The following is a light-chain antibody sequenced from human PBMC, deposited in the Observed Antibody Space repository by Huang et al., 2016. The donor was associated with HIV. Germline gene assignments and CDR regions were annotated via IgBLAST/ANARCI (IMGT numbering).Light chain of an antibody. CDR1: QSISTD. V-gene: IGKV1-39*01. CDR3: QQSYSSPLT. Sequence: DIQMTQSPSSLSASVGDRVTITCRASQSISTDLSWYQQKPGKAPKFLIYAASTLHSGVPSRFSGSGSGTDFTLTISSLQPEDFATYYCQQSYSSPLTFGGGTRVEIK. J-gene: IGKJ4*01. CDR2: AAS.